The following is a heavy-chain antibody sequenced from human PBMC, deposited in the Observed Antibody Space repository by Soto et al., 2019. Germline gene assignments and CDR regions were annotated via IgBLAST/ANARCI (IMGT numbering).Heavy chain of an antibody. V-gene: IGHV4-30-2*01. D-gene: IGHD1-26*01. CDR2: IYHSGST. J-gene: IGHJ4*02. CDR1: GGSISSGGHS. Sequence: PSETLSLTCAVSGGSISSGGHSWSWIRQPPGKGLEWIGYIYHSGSTYYNPSLKSRVTISVDRSKNQFSLKLSSVTPEDTAVYYCVRQGSYIFDYWGQGTLVTVSS. CDR3: VRQGSYIFDY.